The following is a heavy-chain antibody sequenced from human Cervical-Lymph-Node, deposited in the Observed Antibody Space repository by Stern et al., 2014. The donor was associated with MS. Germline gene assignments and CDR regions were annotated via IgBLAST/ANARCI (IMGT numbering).Heavy chain of an antibody. Sequence: VQLVESGGGVVQPGRSLRLSCVASGFIFRNYAAHWVRQPPGKGLEWVALVSFDGRDKYYTDSVKGRFTVSRDNSKNTLYLEMNSLRLEDTVVYYCAKGGSGSYLDWGQGSLVTVSS. CDR2: VSFDGRDK. CDR1: GFIFRNYA. CDR3: AKGGSGSYLD. D-gene: IGHD1-26*01. J-gene: IGHJ4*02. V-gene: IGHV3-30*18.